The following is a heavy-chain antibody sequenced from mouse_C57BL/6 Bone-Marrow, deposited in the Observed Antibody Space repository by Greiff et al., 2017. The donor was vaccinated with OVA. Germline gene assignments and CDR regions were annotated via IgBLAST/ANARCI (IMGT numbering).Heavy chain of an antibody. CDR2: IRSKSNNYAT. CDR1: GFSFNTYA. CDR3: VNFDYYGSSGDY. Sequence: EAGGGLVQPKGSLKLSCAASGFSFNTYAMNWVRQAPGKGLEWVARIRSKSNNYATHYADSVKDRFTISRDDSESMLYLQMNNLKTEDTAMYYCVNFDYYGSSGDYWGQGTSVTVSS. V-gene: IGHV10-1*01. D-gene: IGHD1-1*01. J-gene: IGHJ4*01.